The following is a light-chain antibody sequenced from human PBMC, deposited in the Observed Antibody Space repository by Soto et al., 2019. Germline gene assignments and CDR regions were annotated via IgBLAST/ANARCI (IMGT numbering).Light chain of an antibody. CDR2: AAS. CDR3: QQSYSTPRYT. CDR1: QSISSY. V-gene: IGKV1-39*01. J-gene: IGKJ2*01. Sequence: DIQMTQSPSSLSASVGDRVTITCRASQSISSYLNWYQQKPGKAPKLLIYAASSLQSGVPSRFSGSGSGTDFTPTISSLHPEDFATYYCQQSYSTPRYTFGQGTKLEIK.